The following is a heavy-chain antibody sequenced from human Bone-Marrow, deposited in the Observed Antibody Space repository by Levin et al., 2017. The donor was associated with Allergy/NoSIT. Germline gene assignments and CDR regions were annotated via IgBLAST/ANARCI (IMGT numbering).Heavy chain of an antibody. D-gene: IGHD3-16*01. V-gene: IGHV4-34*01. CDR2: INHSGST. CDR3: ARDLMH. Sequence: SQTLSLTCAVYGGSFSGYYWTWIRQPPGKGLEWIGEINHSGSTNYNPSLKSRVTISVDTSKNQFSLKLSSVTAADTAVYYCARDLMHWGQGTLVTVSS. J-gene: IGHJ4*02. CDR1: GGSFSGYY.